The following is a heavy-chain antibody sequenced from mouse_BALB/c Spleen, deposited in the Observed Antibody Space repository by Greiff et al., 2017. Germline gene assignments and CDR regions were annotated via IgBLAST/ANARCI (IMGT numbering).Heavy chain of an antibody. J-gene: IGHJ3*01. V-gene: IGHV1-66*01. CDR3: ARWNYYYGSSYDY. Sequence: VKLMESGPELVKPGASVKISCKASGYSFTSYYIHWVKQRPGQGLEWIGWIFPGSGNTKYNEKFKGKATLTADTSSSTAYMQLSSLTSEDSAVYFCARWNYYYGSSYDYWGQGTLVTVSA. CDR2: IFPGSGNT. D-gene: IGHD1-1*01. CDR1: GYSFTSYY.